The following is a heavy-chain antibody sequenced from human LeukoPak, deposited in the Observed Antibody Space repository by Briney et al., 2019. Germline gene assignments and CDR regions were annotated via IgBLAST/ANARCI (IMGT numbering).Heavy chain of an antibody. CDR2: INHSGST. CDR3: ARGEGARDGYNYEGPFYFDS. Sequence: SETLSLTCAVYGGSFSDYYWSWIRQPPGKGLEWIGRINHSGSTNYIPSLKSRVTISVDTSKSQFSLRVSAVTAADTAVYYCARGEGARDGYNYEGPFYFDSWAREPWSPSPQ. V-gene: IGHV4-34*01. D-gene: IGHD5-24*01. CDR1: GGSFSDYY. J-gene: IGHJ4*02.